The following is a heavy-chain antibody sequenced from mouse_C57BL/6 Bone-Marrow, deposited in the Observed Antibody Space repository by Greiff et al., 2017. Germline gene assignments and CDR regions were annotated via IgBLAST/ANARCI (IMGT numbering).Heavy chain of an antibody. V-gene: IGHV1-55*01. CDR1: GYTFTSYW. J-gene: IGHJ4*01. D-gene: IGHD2-3*01. CDR3: ARETGWLLTSAMDY. Sequence: QVQLQQSGAELVKPGASVKMSCKASGYTFTSYWITWVKQRPGQGLEWIGDIYPGSGSTNYNEKFKSKATLTVDTSSSTAYMQLSSLTSEDSAVYYCARETGWLLTSAMDYWGQGTSVTVSS. CDR2: IYPGSGST.